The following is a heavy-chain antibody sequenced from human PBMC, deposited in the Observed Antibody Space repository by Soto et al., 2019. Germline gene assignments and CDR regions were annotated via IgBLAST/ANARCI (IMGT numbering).Heavy chain of an antibody. V-gene: IGHV4-39*01. CDR3: ASGAAMVTAFGYGMDV. J-gene: IGHJ6*02. CDR2: IYYSGST. CDR1: GGSISSSSYY. Sequence: SETLSLTCTVSGGSISSSSYYWGWTRQPPGKGLEWIGSIYYSGSTYYNPSLKSRVTISVDTSKNQFSLKLSSVTAADTAVYYCASGAAMVTAFGYGMDVWGQGTTVTVSS. D-gene: IGHD5-18*01.